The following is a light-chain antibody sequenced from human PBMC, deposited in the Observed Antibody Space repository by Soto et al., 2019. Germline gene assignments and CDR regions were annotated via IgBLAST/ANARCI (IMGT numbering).Light chain of an antibody. CDR3: CSYAGSSTSFV. V-gene: IGLV2-23*02. CDR1: SSDVGSYNL. Sequence: QPALTHPASVSGSHGQSITISCTETSSDVGSYNLVSWYQQHPGKAPKLMIYEVSKRPSGVSNRFSGSKSGNTASPTISGLQAEDEADYYCCSYAGSSTSFVFGTGTKVTVL. J-gene: IGLJ1*01. CDR2: EVS.